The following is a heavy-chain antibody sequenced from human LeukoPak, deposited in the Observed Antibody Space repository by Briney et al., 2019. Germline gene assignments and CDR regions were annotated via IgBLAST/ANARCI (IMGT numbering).Heavy chain of an antibody. CDR3: ARLDGYNQDYYYYYYMDV. D-gene: IGHD5-24*01. CDR1: GYSISSSYY. Sequence: SETLSLTCTVSGYSISSSYYWSWIRQPPGKGLEWIGYIYYSGSTNYNPSLKSRVTISVDTSKNQFSLKLSSVTAADTAVYYCARLDGYNQDYYYYYYMDVWGKGTTVTISS. CDR2: IYYSGST. V-gene: IGHV4-61*01. J-gene: IGHJ6*03.